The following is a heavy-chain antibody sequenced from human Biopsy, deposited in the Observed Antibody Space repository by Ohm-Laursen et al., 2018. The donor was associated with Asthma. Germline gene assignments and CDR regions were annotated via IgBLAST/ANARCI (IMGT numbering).Heavy chain of an antibody. CDR1: SGSGGYMRSGNYY. Sequence: SETLSLTCSLSSGSGGYMRSGNYYWGWIRQPPGKGLERIGSIYYSGTTYYNPSLESRVTVSADTSKIQFSLKLTSVTAADTAVYYCVRGSSSWHHGPFHYYYGLDVWGQGTTATVSS. CDR2: IYYSGTT. V-gene: IGHV4-39*01. CDR3: VRGSSSWHHGPFHYYYGLDV. J-gene: IGHJ6*02. D-gene: IGHD6-13*01.